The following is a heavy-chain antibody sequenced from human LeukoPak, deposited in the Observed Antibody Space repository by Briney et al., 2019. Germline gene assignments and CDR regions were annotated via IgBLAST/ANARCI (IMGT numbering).Heavy chain of an antibody. V-gene: IGHV3-48*02. CDR2: ISYGSRTI. Sequence: GGSLRLSCAASGFTFKTYSMNWVRQAPGKGLEWISYISYGSRTIYYADSVKGRFTISRDDARNSLDLQLSNLRDGDTAVYYCARSPFLRGVITHFDSWGQGTQVTVSS. J-gene: IGHJ4*02. CDR3: ARSPFLRGVITHFDS. D-gene: IGHD3-10*01. CDR1: GFTFKTYS.